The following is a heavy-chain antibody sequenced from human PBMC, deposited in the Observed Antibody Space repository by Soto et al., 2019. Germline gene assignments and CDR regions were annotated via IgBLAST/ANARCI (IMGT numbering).Heavy chain of an antibody. CDR2: ISAYNGNT. CDR1: GYTFSSYF. CDR3: ASDLPPVDS. V-gene: IGHV1-18*01. J-gene: IGHJ4*02. Sequence: QVQLVQSGAEVKKPGASVKVSCKASGYTFSSYFISWVRQAPGQGLEWMGWISAYNGNTNYAQNLQGRVTRTTDTSTRTAYMELRSLRSDDTAVYSCASDLPPVDSWGQGTLVTVSS.